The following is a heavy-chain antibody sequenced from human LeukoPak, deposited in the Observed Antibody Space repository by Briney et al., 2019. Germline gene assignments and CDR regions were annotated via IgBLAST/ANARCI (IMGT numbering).Heavy chain of an antibody. Sequence: QSGGSLRLSCAASGFTFSSYAMSWVRQAPGKGLEWVSASSGSGGGTYYADSVKGRFTISRDNSKNTLYLQMNSLRAEDTAVYYCAKKQVVAANNWFDPWGQGTLVTVSS. D-gene: IGHD2-15*01. J-gene: IGHJ5*02. CDR2: SSGSGGGT. V-gene: IGHV3-23*01. CDR3: AKKQVVAANNWFDP. CDR1: GFTFSSYA.